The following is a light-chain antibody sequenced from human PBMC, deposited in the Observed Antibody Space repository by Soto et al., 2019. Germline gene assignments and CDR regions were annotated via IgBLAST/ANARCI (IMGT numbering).Light chain of an antibody. V-gene: IGLV2-14*01. CDR3: SSYTRSSTPWV. J-gene: IGLJ3*02. CDR1: SSDVGGYNY. Sequence: QSALTQPASVSGSPGQSITISCTGTSSDVGGYNYVSWYQQHPGKAPKLMIYEVSNRPSGVSNRFSGSNSGNTASLTISRPQAEDDADYYCSSYTRSSTPWVFGGATKLTVL. CDR2: EVS.